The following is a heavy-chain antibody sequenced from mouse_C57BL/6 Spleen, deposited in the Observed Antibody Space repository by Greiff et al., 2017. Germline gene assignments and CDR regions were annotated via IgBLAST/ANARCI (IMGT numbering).Heavy chain of an antibody. CDR3: ARRGYSNWYFDV. V-gene: IGHV1-50*01. D-gene: IGHD2-5*01. CDR2: IDPSDSYP. Sequence: QVQLQQPGAELVKPGASVKLSCKASGYTFPSYWMQWVKRRPGQGLEWIGEIDPSDSYPNYNQKFKGKATLTVDTSSSTAYMQLSSLTSEDSAVYYCARRGYSNWYFDVWGTGTTVTVSS. J-gene: IGHJ1*03. CDR1: GYTFPSYW.